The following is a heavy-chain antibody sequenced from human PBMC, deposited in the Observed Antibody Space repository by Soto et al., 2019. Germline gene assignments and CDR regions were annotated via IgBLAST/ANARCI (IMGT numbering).Heavy chain of an antibody. Sequence: GGSLRLSCAASGFTFSSYWMSWVRQAPGKGLEWVANIREDGSEKYYGDSVKGRFTISRDNAKNSRYLQMNSLRAEDTAVYYCARGGRYSGYDRIDYWGQGTLVTVSS. CDR2: IREDGSEK. D-gene: IGHD5-12*01. CDR1: GFTFSSYW. J-gene: IGHJ4*02. V-gene: IGHV3-7*01. CDR3: ARGGRYSGYDRIDY.